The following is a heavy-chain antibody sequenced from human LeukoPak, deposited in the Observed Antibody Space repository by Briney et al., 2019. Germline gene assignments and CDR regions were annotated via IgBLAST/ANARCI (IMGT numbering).Heavy chain of an antibody. D-gene: IGHD3-10*01. V-gene: IGHV1-46*01. J-gene: IGHJ4*02. CDR3: ARVGRVRGVIIDY. Sequence: ASVKVSCKASGYTFTTYYMHWVRQAPGQGLEWMGIIDPSGGSTSYAQKFQGRVTMTTDTSTSTAYMELRSLRSDDTAVYYCARVGRVRGVIIDYWGQGTLVTVSS. CDR2: IDPSGGST. CDR1: GYTFTTYY.